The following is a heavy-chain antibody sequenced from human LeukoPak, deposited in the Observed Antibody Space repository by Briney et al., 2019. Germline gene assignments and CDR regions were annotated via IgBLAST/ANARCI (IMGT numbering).Heavy chain of an antibody. J-gene: IGHJ6*03. D-gene: IGHD6-19*01. Sequence: GESLEISCKASGYSFTTYWIAWVRQKPGQGLECVGIIYPGDSDTRYNPSFQGQVTISVDKSSDTAYLQWNSLKASDSAMFYCARKGSGHYEGPSKYFYYMDVWGKGTTVTVSS. V-gene: IGHV5-51*01. CDR2: IYPGDSDT. CDR3: ARKGSGHYEGPSKYFYYMDV. CDR1: GYSFTTYW.